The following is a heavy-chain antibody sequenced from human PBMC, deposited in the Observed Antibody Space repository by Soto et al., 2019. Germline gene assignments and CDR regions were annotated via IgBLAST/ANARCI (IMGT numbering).Heavy chain of an antibody. CDR1: GGSFSGYY. CDR2: INHSGGT. Sequence: SETLSLTCAVYGGSFSGYYWSWIRHPPGKGLEWIGEINHSGGTSYNPSLKSRVTISVDTSKSQFSLKRTTVTTADRAVYYCPRGSVDTVESNGLYEYWVQGTPVTVSS. D-gene: IGHD3-22*01. J-gene: IGHJ4*02. CDR3: PRGSVDTVESNGLYEY. V-gene: IGHV4-34*01.